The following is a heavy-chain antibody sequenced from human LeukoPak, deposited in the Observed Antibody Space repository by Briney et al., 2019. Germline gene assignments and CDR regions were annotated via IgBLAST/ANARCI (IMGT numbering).Heavy chain of an antibody. Sequence: ASVKVSCKASGYTFTGYYMHWVRQAPGQGLEWMGWINPNSGGTNYAQKFQGRVTMTRDTSISTAYMELSRLRSDDTAVYYCARSFAPRGLTDDYWGQGTLVTVSS. J-gene: IGHJ4*02. D-gene: IGHD4/OR15-4a*01. CDR1: GYTFTGYY. CDR2: INPNSGGT. CDR3: ARSFAPRGLTDDY. V-gene: IGHV1-2*02.